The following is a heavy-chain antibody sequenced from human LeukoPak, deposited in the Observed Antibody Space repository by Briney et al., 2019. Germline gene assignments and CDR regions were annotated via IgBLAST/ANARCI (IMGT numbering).Heavy chain of an antibody. CDR3: TTGGGAYCSGGSCFPETFDY. Sequence: GGSLRLSCIVSGFTLSDAWMSWVRRAPGKGLEWIGRMKRKSDGGTTDYAAPVKGRFTISRDDSQNTLYLQMNSLKTEDTAFYYCTTGGGAYCSGGSCFPETFDYWGRGTLVAVSS. V-gene: IGHV3-15*01. CDR1: GFTLSDAW. D-gene: IGHD2-15*01. CDR2: MKRKSDGGTT. J-gene: IGHJ4*02.